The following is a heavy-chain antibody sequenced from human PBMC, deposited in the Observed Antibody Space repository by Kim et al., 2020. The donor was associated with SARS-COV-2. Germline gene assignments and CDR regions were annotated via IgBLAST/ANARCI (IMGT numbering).Heavy chain of an antibody. CDR3: ARFEYGKSHFDS. Sequence: KYAQKFQGRVTMTRDTSISTAYMELSSLKSDDTAVYYCARFEYGKSHFDSWGQGPLVTVSS. V-gene: IGHV1-2*02. D-gene: IGHD3-10*01. J-gene: IGHJ4*02.